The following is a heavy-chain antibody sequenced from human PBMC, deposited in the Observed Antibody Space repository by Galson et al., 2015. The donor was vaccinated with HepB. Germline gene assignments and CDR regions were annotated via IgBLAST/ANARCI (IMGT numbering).Heavy chain of an antibody. J-gene: IGHJ4*02. V-gene: IGHV4-31*03. CDR1: GGSITSDGYY. Sequence: TLSLTCTVSGGSITSDGYYWSWIRQHPGKGLEWIGYISSRGTTYYVPSLERRVTISVDTSKTQFFLNLRSVTYTDTAVYYCAREYFGSGSEPDYWGQGTLVTVSS. CDR3: AREYFGSGSEPDY. D-gene: IGHD3-10*01. CDR2: ISSRGTT.